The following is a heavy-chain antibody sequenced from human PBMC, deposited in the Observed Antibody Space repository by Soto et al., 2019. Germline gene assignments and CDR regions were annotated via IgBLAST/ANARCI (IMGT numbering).Heavy chain of an antibody. D-gene: IGHD3-22*01. Sequence: SLKISCQVSGYTFMSYWISWVRQLPGKGLEWMGRIDPSDSFTIYNPSFQGHVTISVDKSASTAYLQWSTLKASDTAMYYCARQYYYASSGYFDSWGPGSLVTVSS. CDR3: ARQYYYASSGYFDS. CDR1: GYTFMSYW. CDR2: IDPSDSFT. V-gene: IGHV5-10-1*01. J-gene: IGHJ5*01.